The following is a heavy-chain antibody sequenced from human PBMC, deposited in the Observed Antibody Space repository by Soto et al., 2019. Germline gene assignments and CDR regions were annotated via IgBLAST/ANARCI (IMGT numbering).Heavy chain of an antibody. D-gene: IGHD7-27*01. Sequence: PSETLSLTCTVSGGSISSSSYYWGWTRQPPGKGLEWIGSIYYSGSTYYNPSLKSRVTISVDTSKNQFSLKLSSVTAADTAVYYCARRQRGPGDYWGQGTLVTVSS. CDR2: IYYSGST. J-gene: IGHJ4*02. CDR3: ARRQRGPGDY. V-gene: IGHV4-39*01. CDR1: GGSISSSSYY.